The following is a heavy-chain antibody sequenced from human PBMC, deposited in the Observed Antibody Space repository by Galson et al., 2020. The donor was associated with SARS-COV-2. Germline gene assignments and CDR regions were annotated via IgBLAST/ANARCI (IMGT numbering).Heavy chain of an antibody. D-gene: IGHD3-22*01. CDR2: IIPILGIA. Sequence: SVKVSCKASGGTFSSYAISWVRQAPGQGLEWMGRIIPILGIANYAQKFQGRVTITADKSTSTAYMELSSLRSEDTAVYYCASLHYYDSSGYHGGAFDIWGQGTMVTVSS. V-gene: IGHV1-69*04. J-gene: IGHJ3*02. CDR3: ASLHYYDSSGYHGGAFDI. CDR1: GGTFSSYA.